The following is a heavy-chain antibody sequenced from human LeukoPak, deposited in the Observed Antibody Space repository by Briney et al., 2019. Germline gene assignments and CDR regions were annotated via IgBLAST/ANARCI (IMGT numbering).Heavy chain of an antibody. CDR3: ARGDRIAVAGIDP. J-gene: IGHJ5*02. Sequence: ASVKVSCKASGYTFTSYGISWVRQAPGQGLEWMGIINPSGGSTSYAQKFQGRVTMTRDTSTSTVYMELSSLRSEDTAVYYCARGDRIAVAGIDPWGQGTLVTVSS. V-gene: IGHV1-46*01. D-gene: IGHD6-19*01. CDR1: GYTFTSYG. CDR2: INPSGGST.